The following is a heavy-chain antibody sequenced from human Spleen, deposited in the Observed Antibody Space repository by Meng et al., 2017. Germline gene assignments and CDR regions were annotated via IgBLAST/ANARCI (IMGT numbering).Heavy chain of an antibody. CDR2: ITNTTNSYTA. CDR1: GFTFSGHY. V-gene: IGHV3-72*01. CDR3: ARDSADSLDY. J-gene: IGHJ4*02. Sequence: VQPVEAGGVFVQPGESRRLACVASGFTFSGHYMDWVRQAPWKGLEWVGRITNTTNSYTANYAASVKGRSTMSRDDLKSSLYLEMNSLKTDDTAVYYCARDSADSLDYWGQGTLVTVSS. D-gene: IGHD3-22*01.